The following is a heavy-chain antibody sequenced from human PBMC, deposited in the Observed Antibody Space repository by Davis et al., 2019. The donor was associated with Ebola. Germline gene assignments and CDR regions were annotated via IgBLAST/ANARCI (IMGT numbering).Heavy chain of an antibody. CDR3: ARGLYYYDSSGYYGK. Sequence: SQTLSLTCAISGDSVSSNSAAWNWIRQSPSRGLEWLGRTYYRSKWYNDYAVSVKSRITINPDTSKNQFSLQLSSVTAADTAVYYCARGLYYYDSSGYYGKWGQGTLVTVSS. J-gene: IGHJ4*02. CDR1: GDSVSSNSAA. V-gene: IGHV6-1*01. CDR2: TYYRSKWYN. D-gene: IGHD3-22*01.